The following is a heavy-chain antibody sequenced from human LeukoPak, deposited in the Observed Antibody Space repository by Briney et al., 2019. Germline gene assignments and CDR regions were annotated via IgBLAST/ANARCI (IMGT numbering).Heavy chain of an antibody. J-gene: IGHJ4*02. CDR2: ISSNGGST. Sequence: GGSLRLSCAASGFTFSSYAMHWVRQAPGKGLEYVSAISSNGGSTYYANSVKGRFTISRDNSKNTLYLQMASLRAEDTAVYYCARLYSSSSHWGQGTLVTVSS. D-gene: IGHD6-6*01. V-gene: IGHV3-64*01. CDR1: GFTFSSYA. CDR3: ARLYSSSSH.